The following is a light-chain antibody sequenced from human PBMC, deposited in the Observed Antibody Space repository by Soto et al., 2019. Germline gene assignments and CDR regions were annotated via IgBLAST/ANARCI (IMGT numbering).Light chain of an antibody. CDR2: GAS. J-gene: IGKJ4*01. CDR1: QSVSNNY. CDR3: QQYGSSVT. Sequence: ESVLTQSPCTLSLYPRERATLSCRASQSVSNNYLAWYQQKPGQAPRLLIYGASNRATGIPDRFGGSGSGTDFTLTISRLEPEDFAVYYCQQYGSSVTFGGRTKADIK. V-gene: IGKV3-20*01.